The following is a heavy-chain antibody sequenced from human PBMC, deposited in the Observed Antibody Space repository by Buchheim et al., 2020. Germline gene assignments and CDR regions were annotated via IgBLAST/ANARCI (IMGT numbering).Heavy chain of an antibody. CDR1: GYTFTGYY. CDR3: ATAPIYCSGGSCYSGGYFDL. Sequence: QVQLVQSGAEVKKPGASVKVSCKASGYTFTGYYMHWVRQAPGQGLEWMGWINPNSGGTNYAKKFQGRVTMTRDTSISTAYMELSRLRSDDTAVHYGATAPIYCSGGSCYSGGYFDLWGRGTL. CDR2: INPNSGGT. V-gene: IGHV1-2*02. J-gene: IGHJ2*01. D-gene: IGHD2-15*01.